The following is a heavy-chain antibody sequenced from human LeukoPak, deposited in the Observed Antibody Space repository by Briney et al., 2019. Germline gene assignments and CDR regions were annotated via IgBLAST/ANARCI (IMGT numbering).Heavy chain of an antibody. J-gene: IGHJ5*02. V-gene: IGHV1-2*02. D-gene: IGHD2-2*01. Sequence: ASVRVSCKASGYTFTDYYMHWVRQAPGQGFEWMGWINPNDGDTNYAQKFQGRVTMTRDTSISTAHMEVSRLRSDDTAVYYCARANFLYCSSSTCPFDPWGQGTLVTVSS. CDR2: INPNDGDT. CDR1: GYTFTDYY. CDR3: ARANFLYCSSSTCPFDP.